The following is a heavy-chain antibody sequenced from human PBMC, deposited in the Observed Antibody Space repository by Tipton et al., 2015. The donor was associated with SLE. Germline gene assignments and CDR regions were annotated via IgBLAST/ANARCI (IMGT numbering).Heavy chain of an antibody. V-gene: IGHV4-59*01. CDR1: NGSISSYY. CDR2: IYYSGTT. J-gene: IGHJ4*02. Sequence: TLSLTCTVSNGSISSYYWSWIRQPPGKGLEWIGYIYYSGTTNYNPSLKSRVTISVDTSKNQFSLKLTSVTAADTAVYYCGGGRSDTYASHWGQGTLVTVSS. CDR3: GGGRSDTYASH. D-gene: IGHD5-18*01.